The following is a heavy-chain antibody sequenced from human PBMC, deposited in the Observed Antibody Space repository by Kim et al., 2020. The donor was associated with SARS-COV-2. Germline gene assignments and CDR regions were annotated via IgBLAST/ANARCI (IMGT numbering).Heavy chain of an antibody. J-gene: IGHJ4*02. V-gene: IGHV1-69*13. CDR2: IIPIFGTA. CDR1: GGTFSSYA. CDR3: AREVPTHEIAARYFDY. D-gene: IGHD6-6*01. Sequence: SVKVSCKASGGTFSSYAISWVRQAPGQGLEWMGGIIPIFGTANYAQKFQGRVTITADESTSTAYMELSSLRSEDTAVYYCAREVPTHEIAARYFDYWGQGTLVTVSS.